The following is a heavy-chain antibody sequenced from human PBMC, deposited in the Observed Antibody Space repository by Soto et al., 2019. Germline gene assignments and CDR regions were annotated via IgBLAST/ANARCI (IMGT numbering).Heavy chain of an antibody. D-gene: IGHD3-10*01. V-gene: IGHV1-46*01. CDR1: GYTFTSYY. Sequence: ASVKVSCKASGYTFTSYYMHWVRQAPGQGLEWMGIINPSGGSTSYAQKFQGRVTMTRDTSTSTVYMELSSLRSEDTAVYYCSRDLVVDAMVRGVMGAFDIWGQGTMVTVSS. CDR2: INPSGGST. CDR3: SRDLVVDAMVRGVMGAFDI. J-gene: IGHJ3*02.